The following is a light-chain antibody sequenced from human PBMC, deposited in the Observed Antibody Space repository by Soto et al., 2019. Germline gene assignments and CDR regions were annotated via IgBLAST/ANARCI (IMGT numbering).Light chain of an antibody. CDR2: RAS. V-gene: IGKV3-15*01. CDR3: QQYNNWPPLT. CDR1: QSVSRN. J-gene: IGKJ4*01. Sequence: EIVMTQSPATLSVSPGERATLSCRASQSVSRNLAWYQQQPGQAPRLLIYRASTRATGIPARFSGSGSGTEFTLTISSLQSEDFAVYYCQQYNNWPPLTFGGGTKVEIK.